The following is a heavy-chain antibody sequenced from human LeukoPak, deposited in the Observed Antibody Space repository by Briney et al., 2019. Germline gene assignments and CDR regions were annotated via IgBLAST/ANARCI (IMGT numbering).Heavy chain of an antibody. CDR1: GGSFGGYY. D-gene: IGHD2-15*01. V-gene: IGHV4-34*01. J-gene: IGHJ6*02. CDR3: ARKGGYCSGGSCYGYYYGMDV. CDR2: INHSGST. Sequence: SETLSLTCAVYGGSFGGYYWSWIRQPPGKGLEWIGEINHSGSTNYNPSLKSRVTISVDTSKNQFSLKLSSVTAADTAVYYCARKGGYCSGGSCYGYYYGMDVWGQGTTVTVSS.